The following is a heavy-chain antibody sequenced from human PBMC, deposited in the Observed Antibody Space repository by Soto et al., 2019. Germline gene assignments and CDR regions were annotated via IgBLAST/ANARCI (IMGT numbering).Heavy chain of an antibody. V-gene: IGHV3-7*05. Sequence: GGSLILSCAASGFAFGDYPMSWVRQAPGKGLEWVASIKEGGNDKYYVDSVKGRFTISRDNAKNSLFPQMNSLRAEDTAVYYCATHRGWRFGYWGQGALVTVSS. CDR3: ATHRGWRFGY. J-gene: IGHJ4*02. CDR1: GFAFGDYP. CDR2: IKEGGNDK. D-gene: IGHD6-19*01.